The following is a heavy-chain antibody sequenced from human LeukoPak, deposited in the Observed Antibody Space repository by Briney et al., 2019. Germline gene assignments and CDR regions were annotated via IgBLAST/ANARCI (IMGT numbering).Heavy chain of an antibody. CDR2: IYYSGST. J-gene: IGHJ4*02. D-gene: IGHD3-3*01. Sequence: PSETLSLTCTVSGGSISSYYWSWLRQPPGKGLEWIGYIYYSGSTNYNPSLKSRVTISVDTSKNQFSLKLSSVTAADTAVYYCARGVPPISIFGVVIRNGGYFDYWGQGTLVTVSS. V-gene: IGHV4-59*08. CDR1: GGSISSYY. CDR3: ARGVPPISIFGVVIRNGGYFDY.